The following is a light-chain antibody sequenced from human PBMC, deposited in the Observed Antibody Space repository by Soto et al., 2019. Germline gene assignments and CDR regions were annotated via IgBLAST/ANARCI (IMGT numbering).Light chain of an antibody. CDR1: QGISGW. J-gene: IGKJ4*01. Sequence: DIQMTQSPSSVSASVGDRVSITCRASQGISGWLAWYQQKPGKAPKLLIYAASSLQSGVPSRFSGSGSGTDFTLTINTLQAEDCATYYCQQVHIFPLTFGGGAKVEIK. CDR3: QQVHIFPLT. CDR2: AAS. V-gene: IGKV1-12*01.